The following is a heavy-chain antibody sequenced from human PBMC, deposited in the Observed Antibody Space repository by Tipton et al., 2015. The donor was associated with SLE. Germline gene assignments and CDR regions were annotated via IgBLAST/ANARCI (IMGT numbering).Heavy chain of an antibody. V-gene: IGHV4-61*08. J-gene: IGHJ6*03. Sequence: TLSLTCTVSGGSISSGGYYWSWIRQPPGKGLEWIGYIYYSGSTNYNPSLKSRVTISVDTSKNQFSLKLSSVTAADTAVYYCASLAVTTQYYYYYYYMDVWGKGTTVTVSS. CDR1: GGSISSGGYY. CDR2: IYYSGST. D-gene: IGHD4-17*01. CDR3: ASLAVTTQYYYYYYYMDV.